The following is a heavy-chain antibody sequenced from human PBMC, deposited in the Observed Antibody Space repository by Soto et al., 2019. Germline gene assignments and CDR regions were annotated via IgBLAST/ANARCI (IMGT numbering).Heavy chain of an antibody. D-gene: IGHD3-22*01. Sequence: RGETLKLSCKCSGYSFTSYWSGWVRQIPGKGLEWMGIIYPGDSDTRYSPSFQGQVTISADKSISTAYLQWSSLKSSDTAMYYCARPAQHYYDSSGYYEVGHSGAFDIWGQGTMVTVSS. CDR2: IYPGDSDT. CDR3: ARPAQHYYDSSGYYEVGHSGAFDI. J-gene: IGHJ3*02. CDR1: GYSFTSYW. V-gene: IGHV5-51*01.